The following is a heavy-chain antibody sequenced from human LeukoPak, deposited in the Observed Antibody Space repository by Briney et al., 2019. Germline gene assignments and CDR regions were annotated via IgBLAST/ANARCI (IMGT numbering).Heavy chain of an antibody. D-gene: IGHD3-3*01. V-gene: IGHV3-66*01. CDR3: ARDFGPRARVDYYYYYGMDV. J-gene: IGHJ6*02. CDR2: IYSGGST. CDR1: GFTFSSNY. Sequence: GGSLRLSCAASGFTFSSNYMSWVRQAPGKGLEWVSVIYSGGSTYYADSVKGRFTISRDNSKNTLYLQMNSLRAEDTAVYYCARDFGPRARVDYYYYYGMDVWGQGTTVTVSS.